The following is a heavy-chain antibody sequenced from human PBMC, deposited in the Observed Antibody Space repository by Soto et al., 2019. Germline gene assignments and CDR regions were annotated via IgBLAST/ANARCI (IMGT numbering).Heavy chain of an antibody. CDR2: ISAYNGNT. Sequence: ASVKVCCKASGYTFTSYGISWVRQAPGQGLEWMGWISAYNGNTNYAQKLQGRVTMTTDTSTSTAYMELRSLRSDGTAVYYCATSSRQTGSNYYYYGMDVWGQGTTVTVSS. CDR3: ATSSRQTGSNYYYYGMDV. J-gene: IGHJ6*02. CDR1: GYTFTSYG. V-gene: IGHV1-18*01.